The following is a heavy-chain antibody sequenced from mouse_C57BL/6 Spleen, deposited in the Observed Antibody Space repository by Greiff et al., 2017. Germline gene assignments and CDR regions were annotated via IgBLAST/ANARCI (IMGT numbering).Heavy chain of an antibody. Sequence: VQLQQSGAELVRPGTSVKVSCKASGYAFTNYLIEWVKQRPGQGLEWIGVINPGSGGTNYNEKFKGKATLTADKSSSTAYMQLSSLKSEDSAVYFCARGATVVATDYWGQGTTLTVSS. D-gene: IGHD1-1*01. CDR1: GYAFTNYL. CDR2: INPGSGGT. V-gene: IGHV1-54*01. CDR3: ARGATVVATDY. J-gene: IGHJ2*01.